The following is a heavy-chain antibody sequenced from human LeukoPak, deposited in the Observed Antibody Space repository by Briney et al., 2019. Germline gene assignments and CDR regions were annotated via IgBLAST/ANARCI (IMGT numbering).Heavy chain of an antibody. CDR3: ARCDFWSGCHFDY. CDR2: IYPGDSDI. J-gene: IGHJ4*02. V-gene: IGHV5-51*01. CDR1: GYSFTNYW. D-gene: IGHD3-3*01. Sequence: GESLKISCKGSGYSFTNYWIGWVRQMPGKGLEWMGIIYPGDSDIRYSPSFQGQVTISADKSITTAYLQWSSLKASDTAIYYCARCDFWSGCHFDYWGQGTLVTVSS.